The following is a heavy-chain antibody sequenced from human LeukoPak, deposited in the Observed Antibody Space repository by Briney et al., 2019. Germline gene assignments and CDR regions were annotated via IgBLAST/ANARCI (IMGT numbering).Heavy chain of an antibody. CDR1: EIIFDTYW. J-gene: IGHJ4*02. V-gene: IGHV3-7*03. Sequence: GGSLRLSCTASEIIFDTYWMSWVRQAPGKGLEWVANINRDGGETYYVDSVRGRFTISRDNARNSLYLQMSSLRVDDTAIYYFARSNQIGTTDYWGQGTLVTVSS. D-gene: IGHD1-1*01. CDR3: ARSNQIGTTDY. CDR2: INRDGGET.